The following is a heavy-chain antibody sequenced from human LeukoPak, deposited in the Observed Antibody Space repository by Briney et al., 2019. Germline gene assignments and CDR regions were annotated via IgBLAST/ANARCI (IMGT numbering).Heavy chain of an antibody. Sequence: ASVKVSCKASGGTFSSYAISWVRQVPGQGLEWMGRIIPILGIANYAQKFQGRVTITADKSTSTAYMELSSLRSEDTAVYYCARDTCSGGSCYSSAFDIWGQGTMVTVSS. J-gene: IGHJ3*02. D-gene: IGHD2-15*01. CDR3: ARDTCSGGSCYSSAFDI. CDR1: GGTFSSYA. V-gene: IGHV1-69*04. CDR2: IIPILGIA.